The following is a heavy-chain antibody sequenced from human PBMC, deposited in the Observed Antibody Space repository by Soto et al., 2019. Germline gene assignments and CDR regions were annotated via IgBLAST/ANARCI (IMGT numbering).Heavy chain of an antibody. V-gene: IGHV3-15*01. CDR3: TTSDYYFDYSRYRGYFDL. CDR1: GFIFSKAW. D-gene: IGHD3-22*01. CDR2: IKSNSDGGAT. J-gene: IGHJ2*01. Sequence: GSLRLACSASGFIFSKAWMSWVRQAPGKGLEWVGRIKSNSDGGATDFAAPVKGRFTISRDDSKSTLYLQLNSLRTEDTAVYYCTTSDYYFDYSRYRGYFDLWGRGTLVTVYS.